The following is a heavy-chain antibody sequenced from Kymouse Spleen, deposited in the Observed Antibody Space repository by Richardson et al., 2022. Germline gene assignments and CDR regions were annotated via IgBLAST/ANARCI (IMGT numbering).Heavy chain of an antibody. V-gene: IGHV3-30*18. J-gene: IGHJ6*02. D-gene: IGHD3-10*01. CDR2: ISYDGSNK. Sequence: QVQLVESGGGVVQPGRSLRLSCAASGFTFSSYGMHWVRQAPGKGLEWVAVISYDGSNKYYADSVKGRFTISRDNSKNTLYLQMNSLRAEDTAVYYCAKKPYYYGSGSYTTTVWTSGAKGPRSPSPQ. CDR3: AKKPYYYGSGSYTTTVWTS. CDR1: GFTFSSYG.